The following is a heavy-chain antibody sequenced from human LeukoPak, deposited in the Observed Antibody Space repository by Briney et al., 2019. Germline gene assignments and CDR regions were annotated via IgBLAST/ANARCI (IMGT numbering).Heavy chain of an antibody. J-gene: IGHJ4*02. CDR3: ARNHERALDY. CDR1: GFTFSSYH. D-gene: IGHD1-14*01. V-gene: IGHV3-48*01. Sequence: PGGTLRLSCASSGFTFSSYHMTGVRQARGKGLEWVSYISIFSSTIYYADSVKGRFTISRDDAKNSVYLQMNSLRVDDTAVYYCARNHERALDYWGQGTLVAVSP. CDR2: ISIFSSTI.